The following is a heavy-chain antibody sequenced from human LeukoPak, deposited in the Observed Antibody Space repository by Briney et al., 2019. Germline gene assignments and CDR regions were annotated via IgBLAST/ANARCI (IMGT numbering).Heavy chain of an antibody. J-gene: IGHJ6*03. CDR3: ARDYYYYYMDV. V-gene: IGHV4-39*07. CDR2: IYTSGST. Sequence: SETLSLTCTVSGGSISSSSYYWGWIRQPPGKGLEWIGRIYTSGSTNYNPSLKSRVTISVDTSKNQFSLKLSSVTAADTAVYYCARDYYYYYMDVWGKGTTVTISS. CDR1: GGSISSSSYY.